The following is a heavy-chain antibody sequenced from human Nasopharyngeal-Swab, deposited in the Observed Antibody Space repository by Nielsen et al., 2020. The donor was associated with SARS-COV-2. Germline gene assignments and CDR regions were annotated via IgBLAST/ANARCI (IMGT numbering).Heavy chain of an antibody. CDR3: ARVRSLAGHDAFDI. CDR2: IIPIFGTA. V-gene: IGHV1-69*06. CDR1: GYTFTSYA. D-gene: IGHD6-19*01. Sequence: SVKVSCKASGYTFTSYAMHWVRQAPGQGLEWMGGIIPIFGTANYAQKFQGRVTITADKSTSTAYMELSSLRSEDTAVYYCARVRSLAGHDAFDIWGQGTMVTVSS. J-gene: IGHJ3*02.